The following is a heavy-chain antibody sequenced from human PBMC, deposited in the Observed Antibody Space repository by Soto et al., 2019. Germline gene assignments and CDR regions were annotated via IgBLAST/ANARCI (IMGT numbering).Heavy chain of an antibody. CDR2: ISYDGSNK. J-gene: IGHJ4*02. CDR1: GFTFSSYG. Sequence: PGGSLRLSCAASGFTFSSYGMHWVRQAPGKGLEWVAVISYDGSNKYYADSVKGRFTISRDNSKNTLYLQMNSLRAEDTAVYYCAKDRRHYFDYWGQGTLVTVSS. CDR3: AKDRRHYFDY. V-gene: IGHV3-30*18.